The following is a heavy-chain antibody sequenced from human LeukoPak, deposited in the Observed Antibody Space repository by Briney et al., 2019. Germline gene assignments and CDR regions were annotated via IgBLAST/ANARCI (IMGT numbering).Heavy chain of an antibody. CDR1: GGSFSGYY. CDR3: ARDRSSRGCSYGYGLNAFDI. D-gene: IGHD5-18*01. CDR2: INHSGST. V-gene: IGHV4-34*01. J-gene: IGHJ3*02. Sequence: PSETLSLTCAVYGGSFSGYYWSWIRQPPGKGLEWIGEINHSGSTNYNPSLKSRVTISVDTSKNQFSLKLSSVTAADTAVYYCARDRSSRGCSYGYGLNAFDIWGQGTMVTVSS.